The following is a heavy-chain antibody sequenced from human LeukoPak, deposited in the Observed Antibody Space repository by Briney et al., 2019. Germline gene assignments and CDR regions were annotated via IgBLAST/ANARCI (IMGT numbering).Heavy chain of an antibody. V-gene: IGHV1-46*01. Sequence: ASVKVSCKASGYTFTSYYMHWVRQAPGQGLEWMGIINPSGGSTSYAQKFQGRVTMTRDMSTSTVYMELSSLRSEDTAVYYCARDCGDYGTRYYYYMDVWGKGTTVTISS. CDR3: ARDCGDYGTRYYYYMDV. D-gene: IGHD4-17*01. CDR2: INPSGGST. J-gene: IGHJ6*03. CDR1: GYTFTSYY.